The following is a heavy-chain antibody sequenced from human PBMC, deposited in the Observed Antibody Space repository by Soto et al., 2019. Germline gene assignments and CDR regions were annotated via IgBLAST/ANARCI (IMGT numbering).Heavy chain of an antibody. J-gene: IGHJ6*02. CDR2: TYYRSKWYN. V-gene: IGHV6-1*01. Sequence: PSQTLSLTCAISGDSVSSNSAAWNWIRQSPSRGLEWLGRTYYRSKWYNDYAVSAKSRITINPDTSKNQFSLQLNSVTPEDTAVYYCARDGYSSSPTNYYYYGMDVWGQGTTVTVSS. CDR1: GDSVSSNSAA. CDR3: ARDGYSSSPTNYYYYGMDV. D-gene: IGHD6-6*01.